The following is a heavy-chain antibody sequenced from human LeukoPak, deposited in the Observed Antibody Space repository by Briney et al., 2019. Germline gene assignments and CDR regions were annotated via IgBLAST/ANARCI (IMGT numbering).Heavy chain of an antibody. CDR1: GGTFSSYA. CDR3: ARELTAAGAIDY. CDR2: IIPIFGTA. J-gene: IGHJ4*02. Sequence: GSSVKVSCKASGGTFSSYAISWVRQAPGQGLEWMGGIIPIFGTANYAQKFQGRVTITTDESTSTAYMELSSLRSGDTAVYYCARELTAAGAIDYWGQGTLVTVSS. D-gene: IGHD6-13*01. V-gene: IGHV1-69*05.